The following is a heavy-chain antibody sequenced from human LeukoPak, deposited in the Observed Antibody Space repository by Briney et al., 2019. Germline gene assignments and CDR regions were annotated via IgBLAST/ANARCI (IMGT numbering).Heavy chain of an antibody. CDR2: INHSGST. Sequence: SETLSLTCAVYGGSFSGYYWSWIRQPPGKGLEWIGEINHSGSTNYNPSLKSRVTISVDTSKNQFSLKLSSVTAADTAVYYRASGGITATGTSRYGWFDPWGQGTLVTVSS. V-gene: IGHV4-34*01. D-gene: IGHD6-13*01. CDR3: ASGGITATGTSRYGWFDP. CDR1: GGSFSGYY. J-gene: IGHJ5*02.